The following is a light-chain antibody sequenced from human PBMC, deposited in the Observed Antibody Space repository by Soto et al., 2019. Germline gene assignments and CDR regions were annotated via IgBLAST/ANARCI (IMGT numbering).Light chain of an antibody. CDR1: SSDVGGYKY. Sequence: QSVLTQPASVPGSPGQSIAISCTGSSSDVGGYKYVSWYQQHPGKAPNLMIYDVSNRPSGVSDRFSGSKSGNTASLTISGLQSEDEADYYCSSYTSSNSSVLGTGTKVTVL. J-gene: IGLJ1*01. CDR3: SSYTSSNSSV. V-gene: IGLV2-14*03. CDR2: DVS.